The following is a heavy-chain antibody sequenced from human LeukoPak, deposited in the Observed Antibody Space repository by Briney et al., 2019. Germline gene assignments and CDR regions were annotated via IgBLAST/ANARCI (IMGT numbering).Heavy chain of an antibody. CDR1: GGSIRSNS. D-gene: IGHD5-18*01. V-gene: IGHV4-59*08. Sequence: PSETLSLTCTVSGGSIRSNSWSWFRQSPGSGPEWIGYIYHDGRLKYHPSLESRVTISADPSRNQFSLKLTSVTAADTAVYFCARLPSGGASFGWFDYWGQGALVTVSS. CDR3: ARLPSGGASFGWFDY. J-gene: IGHJ4*02. CDR2: IYHDGRL.